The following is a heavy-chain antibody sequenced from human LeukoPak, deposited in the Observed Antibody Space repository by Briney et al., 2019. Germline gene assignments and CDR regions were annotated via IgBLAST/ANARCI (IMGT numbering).Heavy chain of an antibody. Sequence: GGSLRLSCAASGFTFSSYGLHWVRQAPGKGLEWVAVISYDGSNKDFADSLKGRFTISRDNSKNTLYLQMNSLRAEDTAVYYCARDYYDSSGYYQVSYWGQGTLVTVSS. D-gene: IGHD3-22*01. CDR3: ARDYYDSSGYYQVSY. CDR1: GFTFSSYG. V-gene: IGHV3-30*03. CDR2: ISYDGSNK. J-gene: IGHJ4*02.